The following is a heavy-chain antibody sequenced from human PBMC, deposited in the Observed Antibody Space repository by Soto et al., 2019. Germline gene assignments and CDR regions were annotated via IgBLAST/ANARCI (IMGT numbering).Heavy chain of an antibody. V-gene: IGHV1-69*02. CDR2: IIPFLGIA. CDR1: GGTFSSYT. Sequence: QVQLVQSGAEVKKPGSSVKVSCKASGGTFSSYTISWVLQAPGQGLEWMGRIIPFLGIANYAQKFQGRVTSTADKSTSTAYMELSSMRSEDTAVYYCARVGCSGGSCYYDDAFDIWGQGTMVTVSS. D-gene: IGHD2-15*01. CDR3: ARVGCSGGSCYYDDAFDI. J-gene: IGHJ3*02.